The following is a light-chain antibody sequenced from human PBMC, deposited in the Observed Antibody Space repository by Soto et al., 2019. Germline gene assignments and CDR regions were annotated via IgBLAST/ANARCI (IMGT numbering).Light chain of an antibody. J-gene: IGKJ2*01. CDR1: QSVSKD. CDR2: TAS. V-gene: IGKV1-39*01. CDR3: QQSYTTPYT. Sequence: DIQMTQSPSSLSASVGDRVTITCRASQSVSKDLNWFQHKPGRDPKLLIHTASTLRSGVPSRFSGSGSGTDFTLTISSLQREDFATYYCQQSYTTPYTFGQGTELEIK.